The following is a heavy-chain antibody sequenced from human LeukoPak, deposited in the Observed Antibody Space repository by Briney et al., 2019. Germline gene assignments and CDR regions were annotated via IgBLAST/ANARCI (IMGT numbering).Heavy chain of an antibody. CDR3: AKDRILYYYDSSGYHY. Sequence: GESLRLSCAASGFTFSDYYMTWIRQTPGKGLEWVSYISSSSIYTNYADSVKGRFTISRDNAKNTLFLQMNILRADDTAVYYCAKDRILYYYDSSGYHYWGQGTLVTVSS. J-gene: IGHJ4*02. V-gene: IGHV3-11*03. CDR1: GFTFSDYY. CDR2: ISSSSIYT. D-gene: IGHD3-22*01.